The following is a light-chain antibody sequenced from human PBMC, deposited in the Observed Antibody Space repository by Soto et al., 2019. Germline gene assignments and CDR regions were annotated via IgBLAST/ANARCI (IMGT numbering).Light chain of an antibody. V-gene: IGLV2-14*01. J-gene: IGLJ1*01. Sequence: QSALTQPASVSGSPGQSITISCTGTSSDVGSYDSVSWYQQHPGQAPKLMIYRVSNRASGVPDRFSASKSGNTASLTISGLQPGYESDYYCSSYRSSSTYVFGTGTKLTVL. CDR2: RVS. CDR1: SSDVGSYDS. CDR3: SSYRSSSTYV.